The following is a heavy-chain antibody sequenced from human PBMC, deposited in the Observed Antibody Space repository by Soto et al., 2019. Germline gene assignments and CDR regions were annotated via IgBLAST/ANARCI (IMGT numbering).Heavy chain of an antibody. V-gene: IGHV6-1*01. Sequence: PSQTLSLTCVISGDSVSANSAAWNWIRQSPSRGLEWLGRTYYRSKWNFDYAESVKSRMSIIPDTSNNHFSLLLNSVTPEDTAVYSCARQPPAPLSFYGRDVGGQGPTAPVPS. D-gene: IGHD2-2*01. CDR3: ARQPPAPLSFYGRDV. CDR2: TYYRSKWNF. J-gene: IGHJ6*02. CDR1: GDSVSANSAA.